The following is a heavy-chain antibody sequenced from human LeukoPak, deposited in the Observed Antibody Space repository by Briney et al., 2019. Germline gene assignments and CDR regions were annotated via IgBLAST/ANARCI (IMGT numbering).Heavy chain of an antibody. CDR2: IYTSGST. V-gene: IGHV4-4*07. J-gene: IGHJ6*03. CDR3: ARVDRGAVAGYDYYYYYYMDV. CDR1: GASISSYY. Sequence: PSETLSLTCTVSGASISSYYWSWIRQPAGKGLEWIGRIYTSGSTNYNPSLKSRVTMSVDTSKNQFSLKLSSVTAADTAVYYCARVDRGAVAGYDYYYYYYMDVWGKGTTVTISS. D-gene: IGHD6-19*01.